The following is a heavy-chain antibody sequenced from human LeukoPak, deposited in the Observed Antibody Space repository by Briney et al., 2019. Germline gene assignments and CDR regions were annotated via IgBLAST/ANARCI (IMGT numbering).Heavy chain of an antibody. V-gene: IGHV4-34*01. Sequence: PSETLSLTCAVYGGSFSGYYWSWIRQPPGKGLEWIGEINHSGSTNYNPSLKSRVTISVDTSKNQFSLKVSSVTAADTAVYYCARASVLRFHWFDPWGQGTLVTVSS. CDR2: INHSGST. D-gene: IGHD5-12*01. CDR3: ARASVLRFHWFDP. CDR1: GGSFSGYY. J-gene: IGHJ5*02.